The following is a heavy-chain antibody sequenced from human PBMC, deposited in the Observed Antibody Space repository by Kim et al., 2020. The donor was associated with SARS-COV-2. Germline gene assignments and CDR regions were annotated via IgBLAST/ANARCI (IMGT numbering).Heavy chain of an antibody. CDR2: VYASGSS. CDR1: GGATSSYY. Sequence: SETLSLICSVSGGATSSYYWSWIRQPAGKGLEWIGRVYASGSSNYNPSLKSRVTMSLDTSKNQFSLQLSSVTAADTAVYYCARSRGTTSSRHGMDVWGQGTTVTVS. J-gene: IGHJ6*02. V-gene: IGHV4-4*07. D-gene: IGHD1-7*01. CDR3: ARSRGTTSSRHGMDV.